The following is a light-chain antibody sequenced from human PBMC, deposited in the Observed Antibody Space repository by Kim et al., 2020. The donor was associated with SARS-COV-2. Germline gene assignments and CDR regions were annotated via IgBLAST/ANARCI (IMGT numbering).Light chain of an antibody. CDR3: HQYNDWPPGDT. CDR2: GVS. CDR1: QSVSNN. J-gene: IGKJ2*01. V-gene: IGKV3-15*01. Sequence: SPGERATLACRASQSVSNNLAWYQHKPGQPPRLLSYGVSTRATGVPARFSGSGSGTDFTLTVSSLQSEDFAVYYCHQYNDWPPGDTFGQGTKLEI.